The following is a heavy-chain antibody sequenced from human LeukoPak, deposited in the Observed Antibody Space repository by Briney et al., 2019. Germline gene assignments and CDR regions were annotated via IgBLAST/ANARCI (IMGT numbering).Heavy chain of an antibody. Sequence: GGSLRLSCAASGFTFSDYYMSWIRQAPGKGLEWVSYISSSGSTIYYADSVKGRFTISRDNAKNSLYLQMNSLRAEDTAVYYCFGQGHITYYFDYWGPGTLVTVSS. D-gene: IGHD2-21*01. CDR3: FGQGHITYYFDY. V-gene: IGHV3-11*04. CDR1: GFTFSDYY. J-gene: IGHJ4*02. CDR2: ISSSGSTI.